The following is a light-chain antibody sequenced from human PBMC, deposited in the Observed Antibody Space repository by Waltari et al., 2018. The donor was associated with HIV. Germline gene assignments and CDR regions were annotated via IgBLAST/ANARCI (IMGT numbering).Light chain of an antibody. Sequence: EIALTQSPGTLSLSPGAGATLFCRASQSVRSSYLAWYQQKPGRAPRLLIYGVSSRATGVPDRFSGSGSGTYFTLIISRLEPEDFAVYYCQQDVSSPPITFGQGTRLEIK. CDR1: QSVRSSY. V-gene: IGKV3-20*01. J-gene: IGKJ5*01. CDR3: QQDVSSPPIT. CDR2: GVS.